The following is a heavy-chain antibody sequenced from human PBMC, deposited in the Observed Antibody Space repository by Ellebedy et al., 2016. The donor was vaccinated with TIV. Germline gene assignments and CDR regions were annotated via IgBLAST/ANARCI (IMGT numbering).Heavy chain of an antibody. V-gene: IGHV3-7*01. CDR1: GFTFGSFW. CDR2: IKIDGSQE. J-gene: IGHJ4*02. CDR3: ARRVAGKASFDY. Sequence: PGGSLRLSCAASGFTFGSFWMSWVRQAPGKGLEWVANIKIDGSQEYYVESVKGRFTISRDNDKNSLYLQMNSVRAEDTAVYYCARRVAGKASFDYWGQGTLVTVSS. D-gene: IGHD6-19*01.